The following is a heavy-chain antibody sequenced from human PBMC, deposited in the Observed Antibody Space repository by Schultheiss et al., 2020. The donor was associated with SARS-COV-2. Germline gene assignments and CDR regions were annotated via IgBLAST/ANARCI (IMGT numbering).Heavy chain of an antibody. CDR1: GFTFSSYD. V-gene: IGHV3-13*01. CDR2: IGTAGDT. Sequence: GGSLRLSCAASGFTFSSYDMHWVRQATGKGLEWVSAIGTAGDTYYPGSVKGRFTISRENAKNSLYLQMNSLRAGDTAVYYCARDTGYCSGGSCYPDCFDYWGQGTLVTVSS. J-gene: IGHJ4*02. CDR3: ARDTGYCSGGSCYPDCFDY. D-gene: IGHD2-15*01.